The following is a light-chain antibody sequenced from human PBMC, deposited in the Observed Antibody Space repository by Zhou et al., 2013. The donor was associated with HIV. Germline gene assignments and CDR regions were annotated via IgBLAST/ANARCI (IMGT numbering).Light chain of an antibody. J-gene: IGKJ3*01. CDR3: QQYGSSRT. CDR1: QSISSNY. CDR2: GTS. Sequence: EVVLSQSPGTLSLSPGERTTLSCRASQSISSNYLAWYQQKPGQSPRLLIYGTSDRATGVPDRFSGSGSGTDFNLTISRLEPEDFAVYYCQQYGSSRTFGPGTKVDIK. V-gene: IGKV3-20*01.